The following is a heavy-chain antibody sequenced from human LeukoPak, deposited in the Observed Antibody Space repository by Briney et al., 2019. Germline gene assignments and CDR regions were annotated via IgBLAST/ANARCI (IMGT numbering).Heavy chain of an antibody. J-gene: IGHJ4*02. Sequence: SETLSLTCTVSGGSISSSSYYWGWIRQPPGKGLEWIGSIYYSGSTYYNPSLKSRVTISVDTSKNQFSLKLSSVTAADAAVYYCARVHYGGNPPDYWDQGTLVTVSS. CDR2: IYYSGST. V-gene: IGHV4-39*07. CDR3: ARVHYGGNPPDY. CDR1: GGSISSSSYY. D-gene: IGHD4-23*01.